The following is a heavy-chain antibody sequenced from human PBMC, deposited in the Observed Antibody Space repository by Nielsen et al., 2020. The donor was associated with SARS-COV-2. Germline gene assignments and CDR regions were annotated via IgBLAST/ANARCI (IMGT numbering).Heavy chain of an antibody. CDR1: GNTFTSYH. CDR3: ARATSPFYSMDV. Sequence: ASVKVSCKASGNTFTSYHMHWVRQAPGQGLEWMGIINPRSGYTSYAQKFQGRVTMTRDTSTSTIYMKLSSLRSEDTAVYYCARATSPFYSMDVWGQGTTVTVSS. J-gene: IGHJ6*02. V-gene: IGHV1-46*01. D-gene: IGHD3-16*01. CDR2: INPRSGYT.